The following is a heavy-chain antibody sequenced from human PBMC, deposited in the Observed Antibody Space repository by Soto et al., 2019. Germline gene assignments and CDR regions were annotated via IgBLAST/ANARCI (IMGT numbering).Heavy chain of an antibody. CDR2: IYYSGST. CDR1: GGSISSYY. J-gene: IGHJ4*02. Sequence: PSETLSLTCTVSGGSISSYYCSWIRQPPGKGLEWIGYIYYSGSTNYNPSLKSRVTISVDTSKNQISHNLSSVTAADTAVSYCARGKWLRSSFDYWGQGTLVTVSS. D-gene: IGHD5-12*01. CDR3: ARGKWLRSSFDY. V-gene: IGHV4-59*01.